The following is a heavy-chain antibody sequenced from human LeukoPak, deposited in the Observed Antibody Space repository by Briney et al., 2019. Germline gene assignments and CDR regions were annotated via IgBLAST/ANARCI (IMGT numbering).Heavy chain of an antibody. CDR3: KSTGFGGGVRFDL. CDR2: MNPNSRDT. D-gene: IGHD3-16*01. J-gene: IGHJ6*01. Sequence: PSVKVSCKASGYTFTNYDVNWVRQASGHALEWKGWMNPNSRDTEYGQRFRGKVPMTRHTSISTAYMELSSLTYEDSAVYYCKSTGFGGGVRFDLWGQGAAVTLS. CDR1: GYTFTNYD. V-gene: IGHV1-8*01.